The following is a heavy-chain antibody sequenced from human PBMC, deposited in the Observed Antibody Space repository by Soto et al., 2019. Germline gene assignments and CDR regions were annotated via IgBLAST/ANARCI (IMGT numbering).Heavy chain of an antibody. CDR2: IDPSDPYT. V-gene: IGHV5-10-1*01. CDR3: ATLSRRGSSSWLSYHEYYGMDV. CDR1: GYSFTSYW. J-gene: IGHJ6*02. Sequence: PGESLKISCKGSGYSFTSYWISWVRQMPGKGLEWMGRIDPSDPYTNYSPSFQGHVTIPADKSISTAYLQWRSLQASDTAMYYCATLSRRGSSSWLSYHEYYGMDVWVQGSTVGVSS. D-gene: IGHD6-13*01.